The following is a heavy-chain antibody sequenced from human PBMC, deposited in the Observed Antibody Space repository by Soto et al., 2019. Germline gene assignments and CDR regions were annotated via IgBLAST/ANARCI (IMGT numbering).Heavy chain of an antibody. CDR3: ARIGLGYYDFWSGYFGPDYYYYMDV. V-gene: IGHV4-34*01. Sequence: PSETLSLTCAVYGGSFSGYYWSWIRQPPGKGLEWIGEINHSGSTNYNPSLKSRVTISVDTYKNQFSLKLSSVTAADTAVYYCARIGLGYYDFWSGYFGPDYYYYMDVWGKGTTVTVSS. CDR2: INHSGST. CDR1: GGSFSGYY. D-gene: IGHD3-3*01. J-gene: IGHJ6*03.